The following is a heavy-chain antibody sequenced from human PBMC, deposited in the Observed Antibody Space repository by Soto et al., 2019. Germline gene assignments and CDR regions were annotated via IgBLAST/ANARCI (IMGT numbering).Heavy chain of an antibody. V-gene: IGHV4-34*01. Sequence: LSLTCAVYGGSFGGYYWSWIRQPPGKGLEWIGEINHSGSTNYNPSLKSRVTISVDTSKNQFSLKLSSVTAADTAVYYCARVMSSSWYLANWFDPWGQGTLVTVSS. CDR1: GGSFGGYY. D-gene: IGHD6-13*01. CDR2: INHSGST. J-gene: IGHJ5*02. CDR3: ARVMSSSWYLANWFDP.